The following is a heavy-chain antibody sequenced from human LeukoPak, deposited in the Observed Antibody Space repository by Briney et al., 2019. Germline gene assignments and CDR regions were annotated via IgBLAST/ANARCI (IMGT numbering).Heavy chain of an antibody. V-gene: IGHV1-18*01. Sequence: ASVKVSCKAFGYTFTSYGISWVRQAPGQGLEWMGWINGYNTNTNYAQKFQGRVTMTTDTSTSTAYMELRSLRSDDTAVYYCARDCGVVQSEAFDPWGQGTLVTVSS. CDR3: ARDCGVVQSEAFDP. CDR2: INGYNTNT. CDR1: GYTFTSYG. J-gene: IGHJ5*02. D-gene: IGHD6-19*01.